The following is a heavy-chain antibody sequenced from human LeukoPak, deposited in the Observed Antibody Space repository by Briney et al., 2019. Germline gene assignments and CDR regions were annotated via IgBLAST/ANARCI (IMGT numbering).Heavy chain of an antibody. J-gene: IGHJ4*02. D-gene: IGHD5-18*01. CDR3: AKDPPPGRWIQLWLLRRSGHPPHDY. CDR1: GFTFSSYA. CDR2: ISGSGGST. V-gene: IGHV3-23*01. Sequence: PGGSLRLSCAASGFTFSSYAMSWVRQAPGKGLEWVSAISGSGGSTYYADSVKGRFTISRDNSKNTLYLQMNSLRAEDTAVYYCAKDPPPGRWIQLWLLRRSGHPPHDYWGQGTLVTVSS.